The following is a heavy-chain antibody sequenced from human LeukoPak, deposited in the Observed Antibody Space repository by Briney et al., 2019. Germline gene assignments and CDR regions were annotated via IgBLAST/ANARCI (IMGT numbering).Heavy chain of an antibody. J-gene: IGHJ5*02. D-gene: IGHD3-22*01. V-gene: IGHV4-39*07. Sequence: PSETLSLTCTVSGGSISSSSYYWGWIRQPPGKGLEWIGSIYYSGSTNYNPSLKSRVTISVDTSKNQFSLKLSSVTAADTAVYYCAREAQYYYDSSGYYYRRFDPWGQGTLVTVSS. CDR1: GGSISSSSYY. CDR2: IYYSGST. CDR3: AREAQYYYDSSGYYYRRFDP.